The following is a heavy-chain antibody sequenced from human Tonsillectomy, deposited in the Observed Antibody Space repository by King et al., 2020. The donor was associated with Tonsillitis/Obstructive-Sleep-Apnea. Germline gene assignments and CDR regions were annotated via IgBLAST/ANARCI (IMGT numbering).Heavy chain of an antibody. J-gene: IGHJ3*01. CDR3: VREEKLVDACDF. CDR2: TSNTGGTR. CDR1: GFTFSRFE. Sequence: VQLVESGGGLVQPGGSLRLSCAASGFTFSRFEMNWVRQAPGKGLEWVSYTSNTGGTRYYADSVKGRFTISRDNAKNSMYLQMNSLRAEDTAVYFCVREEKLVDACDFWGRGTMVTVSS. V-gene: IGHV3-48*03. D-gene: IGHD3-3*02.